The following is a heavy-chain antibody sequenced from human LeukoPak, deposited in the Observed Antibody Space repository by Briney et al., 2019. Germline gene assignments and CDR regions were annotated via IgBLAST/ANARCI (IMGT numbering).Heavy chain of an antibody. V-gene: IGHV4-59*12. D-gene: IGHD6-13*01. CDR3: ARDKRRYSRAFDI. Sequence: SETLSLTCTVSGGSISSYYWTWIRQPPGKGLEWIGYIYYSGSTNYSPSLKSRVTISVDTSKNQFSLKLSSVTAADTAVYYCARDKRRYSRAFDIWGQGTMVTVSS. CDR1: GGSISSYY. CDR2: IYYSGST. J-gene: IGHJ3*02.